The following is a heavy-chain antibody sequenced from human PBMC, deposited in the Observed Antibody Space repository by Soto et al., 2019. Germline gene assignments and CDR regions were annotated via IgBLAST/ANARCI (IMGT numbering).Heavy chain of an antibody. CDR3: AKDIVSGYYYGMDV. CDR2: ISWNSGSI. V-gene: IGHV3-9*01. J-gene: IGHJ6*02. D-gene: IGHD3-10*01. CDR1: GXTFDDYA. Sequence: SLRLSCAASGXTFDDYAMHWVRRAPGKGLEWVSGISWNSGSIGYADSVKGLFTISRDNAKNSLYLQMNSMRAEDTALYYCAKDIVSGYYYGMDVWGQGTTVTVSS.